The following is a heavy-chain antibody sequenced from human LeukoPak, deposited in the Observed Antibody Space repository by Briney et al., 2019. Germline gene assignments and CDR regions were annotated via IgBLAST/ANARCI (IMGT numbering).Heavy chain of an antibody. CDR1: GYTFTSYA. CDR3: ARDGSFSVGATTHDAFDI. J-gene: IGHJ3*02. Sequence: GASVKVSCKASGYTFTSYAISWVRQAPGQGLEWMGGIVPIFGTANYAQKFQGRVTITTDESRSTAYMELSSLRSEDTAVYYCARDGSFSVGATTHDAFDIWGQGTMVTVSS. D-gene: IGHD1-26*01. V-gene: IGHV1-69*05. CDR2: IVPIFGTA.